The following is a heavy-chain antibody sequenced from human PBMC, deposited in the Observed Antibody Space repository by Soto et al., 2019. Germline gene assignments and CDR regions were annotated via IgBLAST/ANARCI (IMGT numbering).Heavy chain of an antibody. J-gene: IGHJ5*02. CDR1: GLTLRSYA. V-gene: IGHV3-23*01. D-gene: IGHD7-27*01. CDR3: AKGDPFTWGFDP. Sequence: EGQLLQSGGDLVQPGGSLRLSCAGSGLTLRSYAMTWIRQTPEKGLEWVSTISGRSAVPSYADFVNGRFTVSRDNSKNTVYLQINSLRPDDTAIYYCAKGDPFTWGFDPWGQGTLVTVSA. CDR2: ISGRSAVP.